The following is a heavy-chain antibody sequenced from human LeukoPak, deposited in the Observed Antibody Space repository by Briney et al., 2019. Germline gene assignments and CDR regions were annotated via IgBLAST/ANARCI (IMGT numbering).Heavy chain of an antibody. J-gene: IGHJ5*02. D-gene: IGHD3-3*01. CDR1: GYTFTSYG. V-gene: IGHV1-18*01. CDR2: ISAYNGNT. Sequence: EASVKVSCKASGYTFTSYGIGWVRQAPGQGREWMGWISAYNGNTNYAQKLQGRVTMTTDTSTSTAYMELRSLRSDDTAVYYCARGAIFGGSKGFDPWGQGTLVTVSS. CDR3: ARGAIFGGSKGFDP.